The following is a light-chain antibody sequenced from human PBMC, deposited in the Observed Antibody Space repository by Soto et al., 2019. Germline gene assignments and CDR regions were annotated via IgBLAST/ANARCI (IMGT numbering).Light chain of an antibody. CDR2: QDS. CDR1: KLGDKY. J-gene: IGLJ1*01. CDR3: QAWDSGNYV. V-gene: IGLV3-1*01. Sequence: SYELTQPPSVSVSPGQTASITCSGDKLGDKYACWYQQKPGQSPVLVIYQDSKRPSGIPERFSGSNSGNTATLTISETQAMDEADYYCQAWDSGNYVFGTGTKVTVL.